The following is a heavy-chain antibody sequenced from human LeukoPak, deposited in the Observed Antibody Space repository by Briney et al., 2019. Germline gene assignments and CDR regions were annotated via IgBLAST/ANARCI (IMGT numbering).Heavy chain of an antibody. D-gene: IGHD2-21*01. Sequence: GGSLRLSCSASGFTLSSYRVSWVRQARGKGLEWGANIKQDENEKYHVPSVKGRFTISRDNAKNSLYLEMNSLRAEDTAVYCCARDDRYEIGLFDCWGQGTLVTVSS. J-gene: IGHJ4*02. V-gene: IGHV3-7*01. CDR1: GFTLSSYR. CDR2: IKQDENEK. CDR3: ARDDRYEIGLFDC.